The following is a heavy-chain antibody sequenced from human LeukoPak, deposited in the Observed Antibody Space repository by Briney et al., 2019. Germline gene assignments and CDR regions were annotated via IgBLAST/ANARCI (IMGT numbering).Heavy chain of an antibody. V-gene: IGHV3-11*01. D-gene: IGHD3-22*01. Sequence: GGSLRLFCAASGLIFDDYYMSWIRHAPGTGLECVSYICDSGCTIYYADALKGRFTISRDNAKNSVYLHMNNVSAEDTAVYFCARDRLGDYDNSGYYDKWGQGTLVTVSS. CDR1: GLIFDDYY. J-gene: IGHJ4*02. CDR2: ICDSGCTI. CDR3: ARDRLGDYDNSGYYDK.